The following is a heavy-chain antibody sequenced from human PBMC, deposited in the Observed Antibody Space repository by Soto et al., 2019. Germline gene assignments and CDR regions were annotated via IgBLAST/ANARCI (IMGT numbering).Heavy chain of an antibody. D-gene: IGHD4-4*01. CDR2: IYYSGST. J-gene: IGHJ6*02. Sequence: QTLSVPCGVSVGPVNIGSYYWSSIRRPPGKGLEWIGYIYYSGSTNYNTSLKSRVTISVDTSKNQFSLKLSSVTAADTAVYYCARDRIDSSNYFNYGIDVWGQATKATVS. V-gene: IGHV4-61*01. CDR1: VGPVNIGSYY. CDR3: ARDRIDSSNYFNYGIDV.